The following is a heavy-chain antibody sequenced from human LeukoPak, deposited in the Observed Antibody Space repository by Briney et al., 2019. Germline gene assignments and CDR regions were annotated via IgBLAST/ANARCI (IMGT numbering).Heavy chain of an antibody. CDR3: ARDIYDSSGPDY. CDR1: GSTFSSYA. CDR2: ISYDGSNK. V-gene: IGHV3-30-3*01. D-gene: IGHD3-22*01. J-gene: IGHJ4*02. Sequence: GGSLRLSCAASGSTFSSYAMHWVRQAPGKGLEWVAVISYDGSNKYYADSVKGRFTISRDNSKNTLYLQMNSLRAEDTAVYYCARDIYDSSGPDYWGQGTLVTVSS.